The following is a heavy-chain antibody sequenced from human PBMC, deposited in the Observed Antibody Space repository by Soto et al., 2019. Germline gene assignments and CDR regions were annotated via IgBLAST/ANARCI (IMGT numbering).Heavy chain of an antibody. J-gene: IGHJ4*02. CDR2: IYHSGST. Sequence: SETLSLTCAVYGGSFSGYYWSWIRQPPGKGLEWIGDIYHSGSTYYNPSLKSRVTISVDTSKNQFSLKLSSVTAADTAVYYCASGGWLGLRTFDYWGQGTLVTVSS. V-gene: IGHV4-34*01. CDR3: ASGGWLGLRTFDY. D-gene: IGHD6-19*01. CDR1: GGSFSGYY.